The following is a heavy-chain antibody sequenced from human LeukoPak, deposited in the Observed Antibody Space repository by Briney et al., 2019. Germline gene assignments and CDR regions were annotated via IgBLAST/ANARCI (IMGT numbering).Heavy chain of an antibody. CDR3: AKALEMATIGGFDP. J-gene: IGHJ5*02. D-gene: IGHD5-24*01. V-gene: IGHV3-23*01. CDR1: GFTFSSYA. Sequence: PGGSLRLSCAASGFTFSSYATSWVRQAPGKGLEWVSAISGSGGSTYYADSVKGRFTISRDNSKNTLYLQMNSLRAEDTAVYYCAKALEMATIGGFDPWGQGTLVTVSS. CDR2: ISGSGGST.